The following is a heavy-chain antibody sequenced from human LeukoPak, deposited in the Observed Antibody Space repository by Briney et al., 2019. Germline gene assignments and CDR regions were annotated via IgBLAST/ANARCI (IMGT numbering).Heavy chain of an antibody. D-gene: IGHD2-15*01. CDR2: ISYDGSNK. CDR1: GFTFSRYG. J-gene: IGHJ6*03. Sequence: AGGSLRLSCAASGFTFSRYGMHWVRQAPGKGLEWVAVISYDGSNKYYADSVKGRFTISRDNSKNTLYLQMNSLRAEDTAVYYCAKDPLGYCSGGSCYSEYYYYYMDVWGKGTTVTISS. CDR3: AKDPLGYCSGGSCYSEYYYYYMDV. V-gene: IGHV3-30*18.